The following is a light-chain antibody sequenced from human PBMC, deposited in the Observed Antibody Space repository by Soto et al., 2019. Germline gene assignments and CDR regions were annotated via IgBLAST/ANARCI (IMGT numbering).Light chain of an antibody. J-gene: IGLJ1*01. Sequence: QSALTQPASVSGSPGQSITISCTGTSSDVGGYNFVSWYQQHPGKAPKLMIYDVYNRPSRVSNRFSGSKSGNTASLTISGLQAEDEAEYYCSSYTSTSTLVFGTGTKLTVL. V-gene: IGLV2-14*01. CDR1: SSDVGGYNF. CDR2: DVY. CDR3: SSYTSTSTLV.